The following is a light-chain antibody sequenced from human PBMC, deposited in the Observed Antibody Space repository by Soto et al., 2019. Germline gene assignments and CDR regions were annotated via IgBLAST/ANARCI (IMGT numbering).Light chain of an antibody. V-gene: IGLV2-14*03. CDR2: DVS. J-gene: IGLJ2*01. CDR1: SSDVGGYNY. CDR3: SSYTSSSTVV. Sequence: QSALAQPASVSGSPGQSITISCTGTSSDVGGYNYVSWYQQHPGKAPKLMIYDVSNRPSGVSNRFSGSRSGNTASLTISGLQGEDEADYHCSSYTSSSTVVFGGGTKLTVL.